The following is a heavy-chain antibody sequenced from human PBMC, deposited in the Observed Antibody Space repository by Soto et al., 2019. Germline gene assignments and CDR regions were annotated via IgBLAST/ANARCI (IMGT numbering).Heavy chain of an antibody. Sequence: ASVQVSCKASGYVFTSYGISWVRQAPGQGLEWMGWISGKTGQTNYAQKFQGRVTLSRDTATSTAYMDLRSLRADGTAVYYCASVNREISVVGMDVWGQ. J-gene: IGHJ6*02. D-gene: IGHD2-2*01. V-gene: IGHV1-18*04. CDR3: ASVNREISVVGMDV. CDR1: GYVFTSYG. CDR2: ISGKTGQT.